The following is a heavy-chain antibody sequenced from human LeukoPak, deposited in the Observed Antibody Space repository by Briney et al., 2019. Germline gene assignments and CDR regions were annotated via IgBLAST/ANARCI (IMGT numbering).Heavy chain of an antibody. CDR3: ARELTYCGGDCYSMLGYFDL. J-gene: IGHJ2*01. V-gene: IGHV3-7*01. Sequence: GGTLRLSCAASGFTFSSYWMSWVRQAPGKGLEWVANIKQDGSEKYYVDSVKGRFTISRDNAKNSLYLQMNSLRAEDTAVYYCARELTYCGGDCYSMLGYFDLWGRGTLVTVSS. CDR2: IKQDGSEK. CDR1: GFTFSSYW. D-gene: IGHD2-21*02.